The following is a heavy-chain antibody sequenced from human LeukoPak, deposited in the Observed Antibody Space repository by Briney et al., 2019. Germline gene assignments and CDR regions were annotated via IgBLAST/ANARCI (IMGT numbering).Heavy chain of an antibody. Sequence: GGSLRLSCAASGFTFSSYSMNWVRQAPGKGLEWVSSISSSSSYIYYADSVKGRFTTSRDNAKNSLYLQMNSLRAEDTAVYYCARAGGSYGGGWGQGTLVTVSS. D-gene: IGHD1-26*01. CDR3: ARAGGSYGGG. CDR2: ISSSSSYI. J-gene: IGHJ4*02. CDR1: GFTFSSYS. V-gene: IGHV3-21*01.